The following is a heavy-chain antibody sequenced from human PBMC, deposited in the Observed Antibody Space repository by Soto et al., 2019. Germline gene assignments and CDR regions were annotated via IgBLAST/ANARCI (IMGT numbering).Heavy chain of an antibody. CDR1: GYTFTGYY. Sequence: ASVKVSCKASGYTFTGYYMQWVRQAPGPGLEWMGGINHNSGGTNYAQKFQGRVTMTGDTSISPAYLELSTLRAEDTAVYYCARDWRYSSSSPAFDIWGQGTMVTVSS. CDR2: INHNSGGT. CDR3: ARDWRYSSSSPAFDI. V-gene: IGHV1-2*02. J-gene: IGHJ3*02. D-gene: IGHD6-6*01.